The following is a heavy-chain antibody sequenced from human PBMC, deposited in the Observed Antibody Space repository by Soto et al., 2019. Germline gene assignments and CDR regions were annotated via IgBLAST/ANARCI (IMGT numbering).Heavy chain of an antibody. CDR1: GYTFTGYY. Sequence: GASVKVSCKASGYTFTGYYMHWVRQAPGQGLEWMGWINPNSGGTNYAQKFQGRVTMTRDTSISTAYMELSRLGSDDTAVYYCARGSPVGGWYRGYYWGQGTLVTVSS. V-gene: IGHV1-2*02. J-gene: IGHJ4*02. D-gene: IGHD6-19*01. CDR3: ARGSPVGGWYRGYY. CDR2: INPNSGGT.